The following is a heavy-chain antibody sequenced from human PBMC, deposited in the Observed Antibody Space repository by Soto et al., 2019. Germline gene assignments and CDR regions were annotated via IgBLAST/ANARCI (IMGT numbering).Heavy chain of an antibody. J-gene: IGHJ4*01. CDR3: ARGVLH. V-gene: IGHV4-31*03. CDR1: GGSISSGGYY. Sequence: QVQLQESGPGLVQPSQTLSLTCTVSGGSISSGGYYWSWIRQHPGTGLEGMGHISYSGSTYYNTSLKSRVTISVDTSRNQFSLIVNSVTAADTAVYYCARGVLHWGQGTLVTVSS. CDR2: ISYSGST.